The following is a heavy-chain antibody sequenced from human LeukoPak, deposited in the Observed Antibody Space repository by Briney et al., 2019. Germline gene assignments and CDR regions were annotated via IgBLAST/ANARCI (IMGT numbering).Heavy chain of an antibody. D-gene: IGHD3-16*02. CDR2: IKGDGSEK. CDR1: GFTFTTYW. CDR3: AREWEVITFGGVIVSYFDP. Sequence: GGSLRLSCAASGFTFTTYWMSWVRQAPGKGLEWVANIKGDGSEKSYVDSVKGRFAISRDNAKNSLYLQMNSLRAEDTAVYYCAREWEVITFGGVIVSYFDPLGQGTLVTVSS. V-gene: IGHV3-7*01. J-gene: IGHJ5*02.